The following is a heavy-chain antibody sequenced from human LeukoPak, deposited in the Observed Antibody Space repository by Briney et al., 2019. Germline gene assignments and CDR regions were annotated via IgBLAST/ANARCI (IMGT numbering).Heavy chain of an antibody. CDR1: GYSISTGYY. CDR3: ARSEYSYGADAFDI. J-gene: IGHJ3*02. D-gene: IGHD5-18*01. Sequence: SETLSLTCTVSGYSISTGYYWDWIRQPPGKGLEWIGTFYHGGSTYYNPSLKSRVTISVDTSKNQFSLNLTSVTAADTAVYYCARSEYSYGADAFDIWGQGTMVTVSS. CDR2: FYHGGST. V-gene: IGHV4-38-2*02.